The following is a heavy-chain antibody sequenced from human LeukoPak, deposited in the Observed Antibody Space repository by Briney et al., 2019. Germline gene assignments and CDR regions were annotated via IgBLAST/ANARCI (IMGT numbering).Heavy chain of an antibody. CDR3: ARVGGSAARALRAFDI. J-gene: IGHJ3*02. D-gene: IGHD6-6*01. V-gene: IGHV3-23*01. Sequence: PGGSLRLSCAASGFTFSSYAMSWVRQAPGKGLEWVSAISGSGGSTYYADSVKGRFTISRDNSKNTLYLQMNSLRAEDTAVYYCARVGGSAARALRAFDIWGQGTMVTVSS. CDR2: ISGSGGST. CDR1: GFTFSSYA.